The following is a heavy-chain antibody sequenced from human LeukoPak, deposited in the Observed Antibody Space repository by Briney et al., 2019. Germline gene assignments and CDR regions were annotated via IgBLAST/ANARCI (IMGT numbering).Heavy chain of an antibody. CDR1: GGSISSSNYY. J-gene: IGHJ2*01. D-gene: IGHD5-24*01. CDR2: IYYSGST. CDR3: AAREDVYNFGSWWYFDL. V-gene: IGHV4-39*07. Sequence: SETLSLTCTVSGGSISSSNYYWGWIRQPPGKGLEWIGTIYYSGSTYYNPSLKSRVTISVDTSKNQFSLRLSSVTAADSAIYYCAAREDVYNFGSWWYFDLWGRGTLVTVSS.